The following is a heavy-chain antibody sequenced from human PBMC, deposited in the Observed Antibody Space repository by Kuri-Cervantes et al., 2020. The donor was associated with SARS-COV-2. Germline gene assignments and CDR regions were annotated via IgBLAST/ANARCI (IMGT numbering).Heavy chain of an antibody. CDR2: INPNSGGT. CDR3: ARDYRYCGGDCYHYYYYGMDV. D-gene: IGHD2-21*02. CDR1: GYTFTGYY. Sequence: ASVKVSCKASGYTFTGYYMHWVRQAPGQGLEWMGWINPNSGGTNYAQKFQGWVTMTRDTSISTAYMELSRLRSDDTAVYYCARDYRYCGGDCYHYYYYGMDVWGQGTTVTVSS. J-gene: IGHJ6*02. V-gene: IGHV1-2*04.